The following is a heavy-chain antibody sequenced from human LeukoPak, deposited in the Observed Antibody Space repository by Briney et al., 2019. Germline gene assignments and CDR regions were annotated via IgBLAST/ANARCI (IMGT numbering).Heavy chain of an antibody. V-gene: IGHV1-46*01. CDR2: INPSGGST. CDR3: AIPQTTAAAAGDAFDI. CDR1: GYTFTSYY. J-gene: IGHJ3*02. Sequence: ASVKVSCKASGYTFTSYYMHWVRQAPGQGLEWMGIINPSGGSTSYAQKFQGRVTMTRDTSTSTVYMELSSLRSEDTAVYYCAIPQTTAAAAGDAFDIWGQGTMVTVSS. D-gene: IGHD6-13*01.